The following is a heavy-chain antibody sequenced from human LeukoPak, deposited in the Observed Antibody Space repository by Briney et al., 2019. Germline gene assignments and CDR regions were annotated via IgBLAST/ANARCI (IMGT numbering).Heavy chain of an antibody. V-gene: IGHV3-23*01. CDR1: GFAFSNSA. J-gene: IGHJ4*02. Sequence: GGSLRLSCAASGFAFSNSAMSWVRQAPGKGLEWVSVISGRGDNTYYADSVKGRFTISRDNSKNTLYLQMSSLRAEDTAVYFCAKHEGVISDYFDYWGQGTLVTVSS. CDR3: AKHEGVISDYFDY. CDR2: ISGRGDNT. D-gene: IGHD2-21*01.